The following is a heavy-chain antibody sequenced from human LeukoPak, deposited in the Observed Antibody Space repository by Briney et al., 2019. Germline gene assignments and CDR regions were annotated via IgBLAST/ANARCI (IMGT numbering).Heavy chain of an antibody. J-gene: IGHJ4*02. CDR2: ISYDGSNK. Sequence: PGRSLRLSCAASGFTFSNYAMHWVRQAPGKGLEWVAVISYDGSNKYYADSVKGRFTISRDNSKNTLYLQMNSLRAEDTAVYYCARDTYYGDYYFDYWGQGTLVTVSS. CDR3: ARDTYYGDYYFDY. V-gene: IGHV3-30-3*01. CDR1: GFTFSNYA. D-gene: IGHD4-17*01.